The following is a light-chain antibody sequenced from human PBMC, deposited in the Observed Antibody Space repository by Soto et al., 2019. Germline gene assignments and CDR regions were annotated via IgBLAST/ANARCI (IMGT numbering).Light chain of an antibody. CDR2: ANT. V-gene: IGLV1-40*01. J-gene: IGLJ1*01. CDR3: QSYDSSLTV. Sequence: QSVLTHPPSVSGAQGQRVTISCTGSSSNIGAGYDVHLYQQFPGRAPKLLIYANTNRPSGVPDRFSGSKSVTSASLAIAGLLAEDEADYYCQSYDSSLTVFGTGTKVTVL. CDR1: SSNIGAGYD.